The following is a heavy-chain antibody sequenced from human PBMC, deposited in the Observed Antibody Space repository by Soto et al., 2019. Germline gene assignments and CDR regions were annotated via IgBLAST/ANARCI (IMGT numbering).Heavy chain of an antibody. J-gene: IGHJ4*02. CDR3: ARSGEFSASDYFGF. V-gene: IGHV3-9*01. Sequence: EVQLVQYGGGWVRPARSLSLSCGASGFTFDDYGMHWVRQAPGKGLEWVSSISWNSGRIGYADSVKGRFTISRDNVKNSLYLQMNSLRAEDTALYYCARSGEFSASDYFGFWGQGTLVTVSS. CDR1: GFTFDDYG. CDR2: ISWNSGRI. D-gene: IGHD3-10*01.